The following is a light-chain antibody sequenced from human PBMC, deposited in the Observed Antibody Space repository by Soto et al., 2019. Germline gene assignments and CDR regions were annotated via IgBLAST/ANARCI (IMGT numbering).Light chain of an antibody. CDR3: QQGYDTPIT. V-gene: IGKV1-39*01. Sequence: DIEMTQSPSSLSASVGDRVTITCRASQNIITYLNWYQQKPGQAPKFLIYAASSLQSGVPSRFSGRGYGTDVTLTITSLQAEECATDFCQQGYDTPITFGQGTRLEIK. CDR2: AAS. CDR1: QNIITY. J-gene: IGKJ5*01.